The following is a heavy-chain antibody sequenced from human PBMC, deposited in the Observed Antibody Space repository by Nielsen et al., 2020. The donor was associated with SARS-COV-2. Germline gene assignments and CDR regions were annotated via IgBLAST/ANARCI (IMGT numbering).Heavy chain of an antibody. CDR1: GGSFSGYY. CDR3: TRGKRSYSGTFLNYYYYYYMDV. Sequence: SETLSLTCAVYGGSFSGYYWNWVRQPPGKGLEWIGEIDHSGSTSYNPSLKSRVTMSVDTSKNQFSLTLNSVTAADTAVYFCTRGKRSYSGTFLNYYYYYYMDVWGKGTTVTVSS. V-gene: IGHV4-34*01. J-gene: IGHJ6*03. CDR2: IDHSGST. D-gene: IGHD1-14*01.